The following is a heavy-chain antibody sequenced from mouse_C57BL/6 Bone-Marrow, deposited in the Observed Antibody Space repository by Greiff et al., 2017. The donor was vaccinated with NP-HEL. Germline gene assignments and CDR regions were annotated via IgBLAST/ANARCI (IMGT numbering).Heavy chain of an antibody. Sequence: VQLQQSGAELVRPGASVKLSCTASGFNIKDDYMHWVKQRPEQGLEWIGWIDPENGDTEYASKFQGKATITADTSSNTAYLQLSSLTSEDTAVYYCTIFIYYFPYWGQGTTLTVSS. CDR1: GFNIKDDY. CDR3: TIFIYYFPY. J-gene: IGHJ2*01. CDR2: IDPENGDT. V-gene: IGHV14-4*01. D-gene: IGHD1-1*01.